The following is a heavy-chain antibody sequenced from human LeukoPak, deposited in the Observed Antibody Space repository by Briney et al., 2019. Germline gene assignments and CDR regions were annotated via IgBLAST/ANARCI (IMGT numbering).Heavy chain of an antibody. CDR2: ISGSGGST. D-gene: IGHD3-3*01. CDR3: AKDVYADFWSGYSPFDY. J-gene: IGHJ4*02. CDR1: GFTFSSYA. V-gene: IGHV3-23*01. Sequence: GGSLRLSCAASGFTFSSYAMSWVRQAPGKGLEWVSAISGSGGSTYYADSVKGRFTISRDNSKNTLYLQMNSLRAEDTAVYYCAKDVYADFWSGYSPFDYWGQGTLVTVSS.